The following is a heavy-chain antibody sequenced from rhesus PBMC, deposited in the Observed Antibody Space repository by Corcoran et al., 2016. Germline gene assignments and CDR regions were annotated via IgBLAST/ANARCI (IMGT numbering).Heavy chain of an antibody. CDR2: ISEIGGST. CDR1: GFTFDDYA. D-gene: IGHD2-21*01. J-gene: IGHJ4*01. Sequence: EVQLVESGGGVVQPGGSLRLSCAASGFTFDDYAMHWVRQAPGKGLEWVSGISEIGGSTYYADSVNGQFTVSRENAKNPLYLQMGSLRAEDTALYYCARSLLVVVATPFDYWGQGVLVTVSS. V-gene: IGHV3-201*01. CDR3: ARSLLVVVATPFDY.